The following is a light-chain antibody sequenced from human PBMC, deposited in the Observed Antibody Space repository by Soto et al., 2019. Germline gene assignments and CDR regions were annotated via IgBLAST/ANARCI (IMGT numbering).Light chain of an antibody. CDR1: QSVSTS. CDR2: DVS. J-gene: IGKJ4*01. CDR3: QERSNWPQLT. Sequence: DIVLTQSPATLSLSPGDRATLPCRASQSVSTSLAWYQQRPGQAPRLLIYDVSNRAAGVPARFSSSGSGTSFTLTISNLEPEDFAIYYYQERSNWPQLTFGGGTTVEIK. V-gene: IGKV3-11*01.